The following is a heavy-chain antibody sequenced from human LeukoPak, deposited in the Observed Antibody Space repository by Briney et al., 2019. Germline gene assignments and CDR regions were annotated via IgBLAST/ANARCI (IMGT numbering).Heavy chain of an antibody. CDR3: ARWSGYSSGLDY. CDR1: GYSISSDYY. J-gene: IGHJ4*02. Sequence: PSETLSLTCTVSGYSISSDYYWSWIRQPPGKGLEWIGSIYHSGSTYYNPSPKSRVTISIDTSKNQFSLKLSSVTAADTAVYYCARWSGYSSGLDYWGQGTLVTVSS. V-gene: IGHV4-38-2*02. D-gene: IGHD6-19*01. CDR2: IYHSGST.